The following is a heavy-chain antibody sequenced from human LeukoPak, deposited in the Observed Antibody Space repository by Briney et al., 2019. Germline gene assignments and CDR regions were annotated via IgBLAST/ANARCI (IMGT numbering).Heavy chain of an antibody. CDR3: ARRAQGWVRGGDYYYYMDV. J-gene: IGHJ6*03. CDR1: GFTFSGSA. V-gene: IGHV3-21*01. D-gene: IGHD3-10*01. Sequence: GGSLRLSCAASGFTFSGSAMYWVRQAPGKGLEWVSSIGISSNKIYYADSVKGRFIISRDNAKNSLYLQMNSLRAEDTAVYYCARRAQGWVRGGDYYYYMDVWGKGTTVTVSS. CDR2: IGISSNKI.